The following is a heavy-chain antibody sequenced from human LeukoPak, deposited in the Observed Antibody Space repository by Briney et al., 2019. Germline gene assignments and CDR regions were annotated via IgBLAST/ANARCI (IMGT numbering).Heavy chain of an antibody. CDR2: IKQDGSEK. J-gene: IGHJ6*03. CDR3: ARVMSASVWRSYGSYYYYYYMDI. D-gene: IGHD3-16*01. V-gene: IGHV3-7*01. CDR1: GFTFSSYW. Sequence: PGGSLRLSCAASGFTFSSYWMSWVRQAPGKGREWVANIKQDGSEKYSVDSVKGRFTISRDNAKNSLYMQMNSLRAEDTAVYYCARVMSASVWRSYGSYYYYYYMDIWGKGTTVTVSS.